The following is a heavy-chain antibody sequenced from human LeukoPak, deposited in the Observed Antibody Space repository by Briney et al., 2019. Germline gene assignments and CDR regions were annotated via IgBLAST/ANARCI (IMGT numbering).Heavy chain of an antibody. CDR3: AKRMTTLGGPFDI. CDR1: GFTFSSYH. D-gene: IGHD4-11*01. CDR2: ISGSGGST. J-gene: IGHJ3*02. Sequence: QPGGSLRLSCAASGFTFSSYHLSWVRQAPGKGLEWVSAISGSGGSTYYADSVKGRCTISRDNSKHTLYLQMNSLRADDTAVYYCAKRMTTLGGPFDIWGQGTMVTVSS. V-gene: IGHV3-23*01.